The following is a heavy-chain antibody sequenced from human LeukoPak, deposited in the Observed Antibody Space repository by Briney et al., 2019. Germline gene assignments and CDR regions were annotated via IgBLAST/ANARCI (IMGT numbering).Heavy chain of an antibody. CDR3: ARVEGYSYGNFDY. V-gene: IGHV1-2*02. J-gene: IGHJ4*02. CDR1: GYTFTGYY. Sequence: ASVKVSCKASGYTFTGYYMHWVRQAPGQGLEWMGWINPNSGGTNYAQKFQGRVTMTRDTSISTAYMELSRLRSDDTAVYYCARVEGYSYGNFDYWGQGTLVTVSS. CDR2: INPNSGGT. D-gene: IGHD5-18*01.